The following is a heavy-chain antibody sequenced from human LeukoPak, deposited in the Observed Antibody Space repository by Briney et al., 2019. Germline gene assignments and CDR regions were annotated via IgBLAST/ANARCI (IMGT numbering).Heavy chain of an antibody. CDR3: AGLVGRYSSGLYYYYFDY. CDR1: GFTFSNYW. CDR2: MYLSGTT. Sequence: NSGGSLRLSCAAFGFTFSNYWMTWVRQPPGKGLEWIGEMYLSGTTHSNPSVKSRVTISIDKSKNQFFLNLSSVTAADTAVYYCAGLVGRYSSGLYYYYFDYWGQGTLVTVSS. V-gene: IGHV4-4*02. D-gene: IGHD3-22*01. J-gene: IGHJ4*02.